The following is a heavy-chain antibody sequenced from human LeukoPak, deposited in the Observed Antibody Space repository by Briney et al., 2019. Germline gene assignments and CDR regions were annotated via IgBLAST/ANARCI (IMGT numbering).Heavy chain of an antibody. CDR3: ANTIFGVDPPPRATTDYYYYMDV. CDR1: GGSISSSNW. CDR2: IYYSGST. D-gene: IGHD3-3*01. V-gene: IGHV4-39*01. J-gene: IGHJ6*03. Sequence: PSETLSLTCAVSGGSISSSNWWSWVRQPPGKGLEWIGSIYYSGSTYYNPSLKSRVTISVDTSKNQFSLKLSSVTAADTAVYYCANTIFGVDPPPRATTDYYYYMDVWGQGTTVTVSS.